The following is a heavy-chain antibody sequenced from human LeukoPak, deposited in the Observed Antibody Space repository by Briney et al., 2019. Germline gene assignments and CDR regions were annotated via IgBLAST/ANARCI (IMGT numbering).Heavy chain of an antibody. CDR2: ISSDASIT. D-gene: IGHD2-15*01. V-gene: IGHV3-74*01. CDR3: ATSARTYIGSSLDY. J-gene: IGHJ4*02. CDR1: GLTFSTYW. Sequence: PGGSLRPSCAASGLTFSTYWMHWVRQDPGKGLVWVSRISSDASITSYADPVKGRFTISRDNAKNTLYLQMNRLRAEDTALYYCATSARTYIGSSLDYWGQGTLVTVSS.